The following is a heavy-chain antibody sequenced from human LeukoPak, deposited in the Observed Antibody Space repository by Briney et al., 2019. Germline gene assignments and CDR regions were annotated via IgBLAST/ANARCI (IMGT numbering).Heavy chain of an antibody. CDR3: ARFDYYYMDV. CDR1: GCSISSYY. J-gene: IGHJ6*03. V-gene: IGHV4-4*09. CDR2: IYTSGST. D-gene: IGHD3-16*01. Sequence: SETLSLTCTVSGCSISSYYWSWIRQPPGKGLEWIGYIYTSGSTNYNPSLKRRVTISVDTSKNQFSLQLSSVTAADTAVYYCARFDYYYMDVWGKGTTVTDSS.